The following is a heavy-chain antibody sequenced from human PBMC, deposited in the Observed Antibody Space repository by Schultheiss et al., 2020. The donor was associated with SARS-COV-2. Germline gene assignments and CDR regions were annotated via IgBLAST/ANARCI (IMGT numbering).Heavy chain of an antibody. Sequence: GESLKISCAASGFTFSGSAMHWVRQASGKGLEWVGFIRSKAHGGTTEYAASVKGRFTISRDDSKSIAYLQMNSLKTEDTAVYYCTRDPYNWNPFDYWGQGTLVTVSS. CDR2: IRSKAHGGTT. J-gene: IGHJ4*02. V-gene: IGHV3-49*04. CDR1: GFTFSGSA. D-gene: IGHD1-20*01. CDR3: TRDPYNWNPFDY.